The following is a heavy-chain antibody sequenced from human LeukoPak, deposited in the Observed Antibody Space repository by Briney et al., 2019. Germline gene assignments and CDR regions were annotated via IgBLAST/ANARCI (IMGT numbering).Heavy chain of an antibody. CDR1: GFTFSSYS. CDR3: ARERIAGTYLDY. V-gene: IGHV3-21*01. J-gene: IGHJ4*02. Sequence: PGGSLRLSCAASGFTFSSYSMNWVRQAPGKGLEWVSSISSSSSYIYYADSVKGRFTISRDNAKNSLYLQMNSLRAEDTAVYYCARERIAGTYLDYWGQGTLVTVSS. D-gene: IGHD6-13*01. CDR2: ISSSSSYI.